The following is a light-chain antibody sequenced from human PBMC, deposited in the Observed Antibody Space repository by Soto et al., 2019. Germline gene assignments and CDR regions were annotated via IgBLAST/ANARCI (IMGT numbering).Light chain of an antibody. V-gene: IGKV1-39*01. CDR2: AAS. CDR1: LSSSTF. Sequence: DIQMTQSPSSLSASVGDRVTISCRASLSSSTFLNWYQHKPGKAPYLLIYAASSLQSGVPSRFSGSGSGTDFTLTISSLQPEDFAIYYCQQTFRTPYSFGQGTKLEIK. CDR3: QQTFRTPYS. J-gene: IGKJ2*03.